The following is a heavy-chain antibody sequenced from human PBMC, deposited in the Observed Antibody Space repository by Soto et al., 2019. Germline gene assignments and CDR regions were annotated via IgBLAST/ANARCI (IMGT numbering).Heavy chain of an antibody. CDR1: AFTLSSYG. J-gene: IGHJ4*02. CDR2: INSISTTI. CDR3: ARDTWGIGAFDY. V-gene: IGHV3-48*01. D-gene: IGHD7-27*01. Sequence: GGSLRLSCAASAFTLSSYGMNWVRQAPGKGLEWVSYINSISTTIYYADSVKGRFTISRDNAKNSLYLQMNSLRAEDTAVYYCARDTWGIGAFDYWXQGTLVTVSS.